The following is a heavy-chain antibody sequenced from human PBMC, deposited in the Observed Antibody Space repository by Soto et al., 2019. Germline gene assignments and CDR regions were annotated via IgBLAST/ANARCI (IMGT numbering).Heavy chain of an antibody. J-gene: IGHJ4*01. CDR3: VRDSPPVDY. CDR2: ISAYNRNT. Sequence: QVQLVQSGAEVKKPGASVKVSCKASGYTFTNYGISWVRQAPGQGLEWMGWISAYNRNTNYAQKLQGRVTMPTDTSTRTADMELRRLTSDGTAVYYCVRDSPPVDYWGQRTLVTVSS. V-gene: IGHV1-18*01. CDR1: GYTFTNYG.